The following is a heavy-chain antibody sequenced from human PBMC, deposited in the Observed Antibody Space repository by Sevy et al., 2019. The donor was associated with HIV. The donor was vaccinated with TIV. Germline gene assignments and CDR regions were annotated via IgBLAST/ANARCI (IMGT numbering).Heavy chain of an antibody. V-gene: IGHV3-21*01. J-gene: IGHJ6*02. Sequence: GGSLRLSCAASGFTFSSYSINWVRRAPGKGLEWVSSISSNSAYIHYADSVKGRFIISRDNAKNSLYLQMNSLRAEDMVVYYCARVPMGGRSDMDVWGQGTTVTVSS. CDR3: ARVPMGGRSDMDV. D-gene: IGHD3-10*01. CDR1: GFTFSSYS. CDR2: ISSNSAYI.